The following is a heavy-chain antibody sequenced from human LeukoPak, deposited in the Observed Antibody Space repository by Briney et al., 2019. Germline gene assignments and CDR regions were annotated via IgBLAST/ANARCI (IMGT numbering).Heavy chain of an antibody. J-gene: IGHJ4*02. D-gene: IGHD3-22*01. CDR3: ARDGVLSYYYDSSGYYYGYYFDY. CDR1: GFTFSSYA. V-gene: IGHV3-30-3*01. Sequence: PGGSLRLSCAASGFTFSSYAMHWVRQAPGKGLEWVAVISYDRSNKYYADSVKGRFTISRDNSKNTLYLQMNSLRAEDTAVYYCARDGVLSYYYDSSGYYYGYYFDYWGQGTLVTVSS. CDR2: ISYDRSNK.